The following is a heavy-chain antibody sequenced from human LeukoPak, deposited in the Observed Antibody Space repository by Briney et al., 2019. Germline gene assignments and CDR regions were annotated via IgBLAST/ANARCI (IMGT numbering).Heavy chain of an antibody. V-gene: IGHV1-46*01. Sequence: ASVKVSCKASGYTFTSYYMHWVRQAPGQGLEWMGIIDPSGGSTSYAQKFQGRVTMTRDTSTSTVYMELSSLRSEDTAVYYCARGPYSSGGRDAFDIWGQGTMVTVSS. J-gene: IGHJ3*02. D-gene: IGHD6-19*01. CDR3: ARGPYSSGGRDAFDI. CDR2: IDPSGGST. CDR1: GYTFTSYY.